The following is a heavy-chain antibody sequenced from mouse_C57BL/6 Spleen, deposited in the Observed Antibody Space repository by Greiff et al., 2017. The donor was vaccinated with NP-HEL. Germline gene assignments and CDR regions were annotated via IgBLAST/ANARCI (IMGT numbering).Heavy chain of an antibody. CDR2: IYPGSGST. V-gene: IGHV1-55*01. CDR3: ARGTLVAYYAMDY. Sequence: QVQLQQPGAELVKPGASVKMSCKASGYTFTSYWITWVKQRPGQGLEWIGDIYPGSGSTNYNEKFKSKATLTVDTSSSTAYMQLSSLTSEDSAVYYWARGTLVAYYAMDYWGQGTSVTVSS. J-gene: IGHJ4*01. CDR1: GYTFTSYW. D-gene: IGHD1-1*01.